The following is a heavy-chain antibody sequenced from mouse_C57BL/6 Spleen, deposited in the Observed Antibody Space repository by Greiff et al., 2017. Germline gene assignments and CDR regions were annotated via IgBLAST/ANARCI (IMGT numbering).Heavy chain of an antibody. CDR2: ISGGGGNS. Sequence: EVQVVESGGGLVKPGGSLKLSCAASGFTFRSYTMSWVRQTPEKRLEWVATISGGGGNSYYPDSVKGRFTIPREDEKNTLYVKMSSMRSEDTALYYCARGGLSNGDYYAMDYWGQGTTVTVSS. CDR1: GFTFRSYT. V-gene: IGHV5-9*01. J-gene: IGHJ4*01. D-gene: IGHD2-5*01. CDR3: ARGGLSNGDYYAMDY.